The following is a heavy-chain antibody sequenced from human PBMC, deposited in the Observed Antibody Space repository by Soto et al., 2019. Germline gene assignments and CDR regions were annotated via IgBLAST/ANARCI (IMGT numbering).Heavy chain of an antibody. Sequence: QVQLVQSGAEVKKPGASVKVSCKASGYTFTSYDINWVRQATGQGLEWVGWMNPTSGNTGHAQKSQGRVTMPRTTSIRTAYMELSILRSEDTAVYYCARERSGYFDYGVQRTRVSVSS. V-gene: IGHV1-8*01. CDR3: ARERSGYFDY. CDR2: MNPTSGNT. J-gene: IGHJ4*02. CDR1: GYTFTSYD. D-gene: IGHD2-15*01.